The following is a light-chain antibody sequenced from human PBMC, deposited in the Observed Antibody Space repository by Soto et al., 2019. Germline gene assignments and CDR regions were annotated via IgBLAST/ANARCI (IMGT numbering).Light chain of an antibody. CDR2: EVS. V-gene: IGLV2-14*01. J-gene: IGLJ3*02. CDR1: SSDVGGYNY. Sequence: QSALTQPASVSGSPGQSITISSTGTSSDVGGYNYVSWYQLHPGKAPKLVMYEVSNRPSGISNRFSGSKSGNTASLTISGLQPEDEADYYCSSYTTGSTLGVFGGGTKLTVL. CDR3: SSYTTGSTLGV.